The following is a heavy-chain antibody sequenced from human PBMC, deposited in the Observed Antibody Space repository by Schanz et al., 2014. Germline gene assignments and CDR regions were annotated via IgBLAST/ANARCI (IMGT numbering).Heavy chain of an antibody. J-gene: IGHJ6*02. CDR1: GFTFSSYA. Sequence: EVQLVESGGGLVQPGGSLRFSCAASGFTFSSYAMSWFRQAPGKGLEWVSAISGSGGSTYYADSVKGRFTISRDNSKNTLYLQMNSLRAEDTAVYYCRLWFGELYYGMDVWGQGTTVTVSS. CDR2: ISGSGGST. V-gene: IGHV3-23*04. D-gene: IGHD3-10*01. CDR3: RLWFGELYYGMDV.